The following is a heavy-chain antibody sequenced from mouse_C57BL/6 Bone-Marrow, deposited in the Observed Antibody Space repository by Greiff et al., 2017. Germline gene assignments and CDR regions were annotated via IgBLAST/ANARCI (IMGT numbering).Heavy chain of an antibody. CDR3: ARWGWGGYPFAY. CDR2: IDPSDSYT. J-gene: IGHJ3*01. V-gene: IGHV1-50*01. D-gene: IGHD2-2*01. Sequence: QVQLKQPGAELVKPGASVKLSCKASGYTFTSYWMQWVKQRPGQGLEWIGEIDPSDSYTNYNQKFKGKATLTVDTSSSTAYMQLSSLTSEDSAVYYCARWGWGGYPFAYWGQGTLVTVSA. CDR1: GYTFTSYW.